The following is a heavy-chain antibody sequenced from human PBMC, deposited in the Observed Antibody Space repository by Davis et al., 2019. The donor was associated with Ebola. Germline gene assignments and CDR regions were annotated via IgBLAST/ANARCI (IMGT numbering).Heavy chain of an antibody. CDR1: GYSFTSHW. D-gene: IGHD1-26*01. CDR3: ARLVGVTNDFDY. Sequence: GESLKISCKDYGYSFTSHWIGWVRQKPGKGLEWMGVIYPGDSDTKYSPSFQGQVTISADKSISTAYLQWSTLKASDTAMYYCARLVGVTNDFDYWGQGTLVTVSS. CDR2: IYPGDSDT. V-gene: IGHV5-51*01. J-gene: IGHJ4*02.